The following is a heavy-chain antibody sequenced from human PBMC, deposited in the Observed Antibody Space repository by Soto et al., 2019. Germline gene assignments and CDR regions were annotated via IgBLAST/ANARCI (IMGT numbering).Heavy chain of an antibody. V-gene: IGHV4-61*01. J-gene: IGHJ5*02. CDR1: GASVGRDTTYY. CDR2: VYYRGAT. D-gene: IGHD3-16*01. Sequence: QVQLQESGPGLVKPSETLSLTCTVSGASVGRDTTYYWSWIRQPPGKGLEWIGYVYYRGATNYNPSLKSRVTISVDTSKNQFSLKVTSVIAADTAVYYCARAVAPYLGTWFDPWGQGSLVIVSS. CDR3: ARAVAPYLGTWFDP.